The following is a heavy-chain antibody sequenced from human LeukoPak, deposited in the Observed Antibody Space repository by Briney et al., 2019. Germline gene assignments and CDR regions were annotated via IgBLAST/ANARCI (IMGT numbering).Heavy chain of an antibody. Sequence: SETLSLTCAVYGGSFSCYYWSWIRQPPGKGLEWIGEINHSGSTNYNPSPKSRVTISVDTSKNQFSLKLSSVTAADTAVYYCARGRDYGGNSSIDYWGQGTLVTVSS. D-gene: IGHD4-23*01. CDR2: INHSGST. CDR3: ARGRDYGGNSSIDY. CDR1: GGSFSCYY. J-gene: IGHJ4*02. V-gene: IGHV4-34*01.